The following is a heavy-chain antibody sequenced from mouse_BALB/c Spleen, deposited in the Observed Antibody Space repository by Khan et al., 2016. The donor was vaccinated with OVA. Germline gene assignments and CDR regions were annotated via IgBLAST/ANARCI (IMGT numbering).Heavy chain of an antibody. J-gene: IGHJ2*01. CDR3: ASSDSGTVFDY. V-gene: IGHV1S56*01. CDR1: GYTFTSYY. D-gene: IGHD4-1*01. CDR2: IYPGYFHT. Sequence: QVQLQQSGPELVKPGASVRISCMASGYTFTSYYIHWVKQRPGQGLEWIGWIYPGYFHTEYNEKFKGKATLTADKSSSTAYMQLSSLTSEDSAVYFCASSDSGTVFDYWGQGTTLTVSS.